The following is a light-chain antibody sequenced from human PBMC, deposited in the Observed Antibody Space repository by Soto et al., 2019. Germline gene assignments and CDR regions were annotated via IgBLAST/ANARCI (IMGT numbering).Light chain of an antibody. CDR1: QSVSSY. V-gene: IGKV3-11*01. CDR3: QQRSNWPPYT. J-gene: IGKJ2*01. CDR2: DAS. Sequence: EIVLTQSPATLSLSPGERATLSCRASQSVSSYLAWYQQTPGQAPRLLIYDASNRANGIPARFSGSGSGTDVTLTISSLEPEDFAVYYWQQRSNWPPYTFGQVTKLEIK.